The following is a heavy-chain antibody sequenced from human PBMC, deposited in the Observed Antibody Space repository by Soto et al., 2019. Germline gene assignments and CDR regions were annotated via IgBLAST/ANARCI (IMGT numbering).Heavy chain of an antibody. Sequence: QAHLVQSGAEVRKPGASVKVSCQALEHTSTIYYIHWVRQARGQGLEWMGWINADSGDTTYAEDFRGRVTFTRDTSTSTFHMELSRLILADTAMYFCATRDYDILTGYLHIWGQGTLITVSS. D-gene: IGHD3-9*01. V-gene: IGHV1-2*02. CDR3: ATRDYDILTGYLHI. CDR2: INADSGDT. CDR1: EHTSTIYY. J-gene: IGHJ1*01.